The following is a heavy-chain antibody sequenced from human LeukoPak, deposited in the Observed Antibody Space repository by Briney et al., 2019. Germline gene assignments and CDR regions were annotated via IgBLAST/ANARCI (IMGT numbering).Heavy chain of an antibody. J-gene: IGHJ6*03. CDR2: INHSGST. CDR1: GFTFSSYA. D-gene: IGHD3-10*01. CDR3: ARGKRLRSMVRGYTMDV. V-gene: IGHV4-34*01. Sequence: PGGSLRLSCSASGFTFSSYAMNWIRQPPGKGLEWIGEINHSGSTNYNPSLKSRVTISVDTSKNQFSLKLSSVTAADTAVYYCARGKRLRSMVRGYTMDVWGKGTTVTVSS.